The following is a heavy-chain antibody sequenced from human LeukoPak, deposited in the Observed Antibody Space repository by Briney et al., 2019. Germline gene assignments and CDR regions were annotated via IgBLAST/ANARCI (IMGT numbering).Heavy chain of an antibody. CDR1: GGSINNANYY. J-gene: IGHJ4*02. D-gene: IGHD3-22*01. V-gene: IGHV4-39*06. CDR2: IYYSGST. CDR3: ARDSSPLQKYYYDSSGYFDY. Sequence: SGTLSLTCTVSGGSINNANYYWGWIRQPPGKGLEWIGSIYYSGSTFYNPSLKSRVTISVDTSKNQFTLNLNSVTAADTAVYYCARDSSPLQKYYYDSSGYFDYWGQGTLVTVSS.